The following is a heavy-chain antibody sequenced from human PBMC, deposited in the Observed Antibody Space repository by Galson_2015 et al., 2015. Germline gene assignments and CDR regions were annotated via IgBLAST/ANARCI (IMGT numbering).Heavy chain of an antibody. D-gene: IGHD4-17*01. J-gene: IGHJ3*02. V-gene: IGHV6-1*01. CDR2: TYYRSKWYN. Sequence: CAISGDSVSSNSAAWNWIRQSPSRGLEWLGGTYYRSKWYNDYAVSVKSRITINPDTSKNQFSLKLSSVTAADTAMYYCARRHYGEDAFDIWGQGTMVTVSS. CDR3: ARRHYGEDAFDI. CDR1: GDSVSSNSAA.